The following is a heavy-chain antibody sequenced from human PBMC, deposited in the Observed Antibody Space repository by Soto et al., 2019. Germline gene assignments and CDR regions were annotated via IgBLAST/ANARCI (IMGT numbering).Heavy chain of an antibody. V-gene: IGHV3-7*05. J-gene: IGHJ4*02. D-gene: IGHD2-15*01. CDR2: INQDGSAK. Sequence: EVQLVESGGGLVQPGGSLRLSYAASGFTFNNYYMVWVRQAPGRRLEWVANINQDGSAKYYVDSVKGRFTISRDNAKSSLYLQINSLRAEDTATYYCGRGFGGTHWGQGSLVTVSS. CDR1: GFTFNNYY. CDR3: GRGFGGTH.